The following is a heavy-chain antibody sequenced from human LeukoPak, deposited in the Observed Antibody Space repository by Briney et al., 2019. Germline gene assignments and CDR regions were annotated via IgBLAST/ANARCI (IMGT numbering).Heavy chain of an antibody. D-gene: IGHD3-10*02. CDR2: IYYSGST. J-gene: IGHJ5*02. CDR1: GGSISSYY. Sequence: SETLSLTCTVSGGSISSYYWSWIRLPPGKGLEWIGYIYYSGSTNYNPSLKSRVTISVDTSKNQFSLKLSSVTAADTAVYYCAKYFRGAARKNENWFDPWGQGTLVTVSS. V-gene: IGHV4-59*08. CDR3: AKYFRGAARKNENWFDP.